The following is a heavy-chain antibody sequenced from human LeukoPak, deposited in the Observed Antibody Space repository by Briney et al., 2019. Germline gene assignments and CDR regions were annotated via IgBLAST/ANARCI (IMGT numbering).Heavy chain of an antibody. D-gene: IGHD3-22*01. V-gene: IGHV1-46*01. J-gene: IGHJ3*02. Sequence: ASVKVSCKASGYTFTSYYMHWVRQAPGQGLEWMGIINPSGGSTSYAQKFQGRVTMTRDMSTSTVYMELSSLRSEDTAVYYCAREEAYYYDSSGYGTDAFDIWGQGTMVTVSS. CDR3: AREEAYYYDSSGYGTDAFDI. CDR1: GYTFTSYY. CDR2: INPSGGST.